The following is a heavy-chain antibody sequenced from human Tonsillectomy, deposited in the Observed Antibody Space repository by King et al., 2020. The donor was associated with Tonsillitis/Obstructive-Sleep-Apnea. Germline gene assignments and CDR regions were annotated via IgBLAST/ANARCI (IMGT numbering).Heavy chain of an antibody. J-gene: IGHJ4*02. Sequence: VQLVESGGGLVQPGGSLRLSCAASGFTFSSYWMTWVRQAPGKGLEWVANIKQDGSEKYYLDSVKGRFTISRDNAKNSLYLQMNSLGAEDTAVYYCASDPPPYDSSGYLDYWGQGTLVTVSS. D-gene: IGHD3-22*01. CDR2: IKQDGSEK. V-gene: IGHV3-7*03. CDR1: GFTFSSYW. CDR3: ASDPPPYDSSGYLDY.